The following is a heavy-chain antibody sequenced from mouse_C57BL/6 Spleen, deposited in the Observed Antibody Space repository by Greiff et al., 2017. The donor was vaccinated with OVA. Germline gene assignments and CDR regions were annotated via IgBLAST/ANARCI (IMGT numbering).Heavy chain of an antibody. Sequence: DVMLVESGEGLVKPGGSLKLSCAASGFTFSSYAMSWVRQTPEKRLEWVAYISSGGDYICYADTVKGRFTISRDNARNTLYLQMSSLKSEDTAMYYCTRVYSNYFDYWGQGTTLTVSS. J-gene: IGHJ2*01. CDR1: GFTFSSYA. CDR2: ISSGGDYI. V-gene: IGHV5-9-1*02. D-gene: IGHD2-5*01. CDR3: TRVYSNYFDY.